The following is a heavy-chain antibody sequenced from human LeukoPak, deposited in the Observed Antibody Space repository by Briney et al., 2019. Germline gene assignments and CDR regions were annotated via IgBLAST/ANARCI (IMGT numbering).Heavy chain of an antibody. V-gene: IGHV4-34*01. Sequence: PSETLSLTCAVYGGSFSGYYWSWIRQPPGKGLEWIGEINHSGSTNYNPSLKSRVTISVDTSKNQFSLKLSSVTAADTAVYYCARDLKGIAAAGFYYYYYMDVWGKGTTVTVSS. J-gene: IGHJ6*03. CDR3: ARDLKGIAAAGFYYYYYMDV. D-gene: IGHD6-13*01. CDR2: INHSGST. CDR1: GGSFSGYY.